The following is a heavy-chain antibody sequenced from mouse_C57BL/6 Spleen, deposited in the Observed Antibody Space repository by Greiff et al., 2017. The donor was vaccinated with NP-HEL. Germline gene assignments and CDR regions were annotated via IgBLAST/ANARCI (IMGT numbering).Heavy chain of an antibody. V-gene: IGHV5-17*01. CDR3: ARGGLRRRFDY. CDR1: GFTFSDYG. Sequence: EVKLVESGGGLVKPGGSLTLSCAASGFTFSDYGMHWVRQAPEKGLAWVAYISSGSSTIYYADTVKGRFTISRDNAKNTLFLQMTSLRSEDTAMYYCARGGLRRRFDYWGQGTTLTVSS. J-gene: IGHJ2*01. D-gene: IGHD2-4*01. CDR2: ISSGSSTI.